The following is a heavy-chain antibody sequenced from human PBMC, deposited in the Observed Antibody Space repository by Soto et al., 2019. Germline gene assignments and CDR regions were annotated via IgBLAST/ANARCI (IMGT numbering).Heavy chain of an antibody. CDR2: ISGSGGST. CDR3: AKDQVVRGVIFWFDP. V-gene: IGHV3-23*01. Sequence: VSLRLSCAASGFTFSSYAMSWVRQAPWKGLEWVSAISGSGGSTYYADSVKGRFTISRDNSKNTLYLQMNSLRAEDTAVYYCAKDQVVRGVIFWFDPWGQGTLVTVSS. CDR1: GFTFSSYA. D-gene: IGHD3-10*01. J-gene: IGHJ5*02.